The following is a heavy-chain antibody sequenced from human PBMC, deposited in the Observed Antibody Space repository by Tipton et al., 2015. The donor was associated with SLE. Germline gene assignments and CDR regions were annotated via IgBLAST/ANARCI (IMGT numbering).Heavy chain of an antibody. CDR1: GGSISSHY. Sequence: TLSLTCTVSGGSISSHYWSWIRQPPGKGLEWIGYIYYSGSTNYNPSLKSRVTISVDTSKNQFSLKLSSVTAADTAVYYCARETPEYSSSRGYFDYWGQGTLVTVSS. CDR2: IYYSGST. J-gene: IGHJ4*02. D-gene: IGHD6-6*01. CDR3: ARETPEYSSSRGYFDY. V-gene: IGHV4-59*11.